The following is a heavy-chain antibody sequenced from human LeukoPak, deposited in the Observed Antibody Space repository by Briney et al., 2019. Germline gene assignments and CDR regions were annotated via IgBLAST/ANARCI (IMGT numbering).Heavy chain of an antibody. Sequence: GASVKVSCKASGGTFSSYAISWVRQAPGQGLEWMGRIIPILGIANYAQKFQGRVTITADKSTSTAYMELSSLRSEDTAVYYCARGRTYYYGSGSQSYYHYGMDVWGQGTTVTVSS. CDR2: IIPILGIA. D-gene: IGHD3-10*01. J-gene: IGHJ6*02. CDR3: ARGRTYYYGSGSQSYYHYGMDV. CDR1: GGTFSSYA. V-gene: IGHV1-69*04.